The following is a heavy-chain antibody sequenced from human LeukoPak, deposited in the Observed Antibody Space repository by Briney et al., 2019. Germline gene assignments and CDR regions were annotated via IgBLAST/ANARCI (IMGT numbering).Heavy chain of an antibody. CDR1: GFTFSSYA. Sequence: PGGSLRLSCAASGFTFSSYAMHWVRQAPGKGLEWVAVISYDGSNKYYADSVKGRFTISRDNSKNTLYLQMNSLRAEDTAVYYCAEARTTVVTPEDYWGQGTLVTVSS. D-gene: IGHD4-23*01. V-gene: IGHV3-30-3*01. CDR2: ISYDGSNK. CDR3: AEARTTVVTPEDY. J-gene: IGHJ4*02.